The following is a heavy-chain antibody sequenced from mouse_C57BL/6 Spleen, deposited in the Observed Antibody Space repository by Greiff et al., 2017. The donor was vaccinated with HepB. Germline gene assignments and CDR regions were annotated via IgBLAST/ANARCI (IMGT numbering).Heavy chain of an antibody. CDR3: ARWVVANYFDY. V-gene: IGHV1-76*01. Sequence: QVQLQQSGAELVRPGASVKLSCKASGYTFTDYYINWVKQRPGQGLEWIARIYPGSGNTYYNEKFKGKATLTAEKSSSTAYMQLSSLTSEDSAVYVCARWVVANYFDYWGQGTTLTVSS. J-gene: IGHJ2*01. D-gene: IGHD1-1*01. CDR2: IYPGSGNT. CDR1: GYTFTDYY.